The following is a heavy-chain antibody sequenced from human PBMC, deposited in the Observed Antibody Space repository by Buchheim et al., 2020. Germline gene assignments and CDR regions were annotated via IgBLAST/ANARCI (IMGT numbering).Heavy chain of an antibody. J-gene: IGHJ6*02. D-gene: IGHD3-10*01. CDR3: ARDYRTEGITMVRGVKAGMDV. CDR2: IYYSGST. CDR1: GGSISSSSYY. Sequence: QLQLQESGPGLVKPSETLSLTCTVSGGSISSSSYYWGWIRQPPGKGLEWIGSIYYSGSTYYNPSLKSRVTISVDTSKNQFSLKLSSVTAADTAVYYCARDYRTEGITMVRGVKAGMDVWGQGTT. V-gene: IGHV4-39*07.